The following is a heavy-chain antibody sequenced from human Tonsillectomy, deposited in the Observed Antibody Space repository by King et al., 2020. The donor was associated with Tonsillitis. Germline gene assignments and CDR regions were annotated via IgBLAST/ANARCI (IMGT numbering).Heavy chain of an antibody. CDR1: GFTFSSYE. CDR3: VRAAAGLRYFDY. Sequence: VQLVESGGGLVQPGGSQRLSCAASGFTFSSYEMNWVRQAPGKGLEWVSYISSGASSTYYADSVKGRFTISRDNAKNSLYLQMNSLRAEDTAVYYCVRAAAGLRYFDYWGQGTLVTVSS. J-gene: IGHJ4*02. D-gene: IGHD6-13*01. CDR2: ISSGASST. V-gene: IGHV3-48*03.